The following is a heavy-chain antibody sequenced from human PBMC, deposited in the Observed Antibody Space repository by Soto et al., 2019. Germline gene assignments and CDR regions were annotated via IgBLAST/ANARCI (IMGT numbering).Heavy chain of an antibody. CDR1: GGTFSSYA. CDR2: IIPIFGTA. J-gene: IGHJ3*01. V-gene: IGHV1-69*13. Sequence: SVKVSCKASGGTFSSYAISWVRQAPGQGLEWMGGIIPIFGTANYAQKFQGRVTITADESTSTAYMELSSLRSEDTAVYYCARASKYYDSSGVNAFDFRGQRTTVTVSS. CDR3: ARASKYYDSSGVNAFDF. D-gene: IGHD3-22*01.